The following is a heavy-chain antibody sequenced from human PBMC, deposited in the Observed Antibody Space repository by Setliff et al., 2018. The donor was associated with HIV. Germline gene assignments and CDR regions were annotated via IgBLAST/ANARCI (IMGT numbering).Heavy chain of an antibody. CDR3: ARKLQPGYGMDV. D-gene: IGHD5-18*01. CDR2: IKGDGSEK. Sequence: GSLRLSCESSGFTFNNYWMSWVRQAPGKRPEWVANIKGDGSEKNYVDSVKGRFTISRDNTKNSLYLQMDSLGAEDTTVYYCARKLQPGYGMDVWGQGTTVTVSS. CDR1: GFTFNNYW. J-gene: IGHJ6*02. V-gene: IGHV3-7*01.